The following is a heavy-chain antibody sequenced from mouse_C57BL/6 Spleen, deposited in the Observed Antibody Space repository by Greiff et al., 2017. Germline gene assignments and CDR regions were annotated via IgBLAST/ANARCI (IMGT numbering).Heavy chain of an antibody. D-gene: IGHD2-4*01. CDR1: GYSFTGYY. CDR2: INPSTGGT. CDR3: ARHDYPYFDY. Sequence: EVQLQQSGPELVKPGASVKISCKASGYSFTGYYMHWVKQSSEKSLEWIGAINPSTGGTSYNQKFKGKATLTVDKSSSTAYLQLKSLTSEDSAVYYCARHDYPYFDYWGQGTTLTVSS. V-gene: IGHV1-43*01. J-gene: IGHJ2*01.